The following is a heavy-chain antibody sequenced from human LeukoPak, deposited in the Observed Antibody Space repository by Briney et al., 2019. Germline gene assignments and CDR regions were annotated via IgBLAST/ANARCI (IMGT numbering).Heavy chain of an antibody. J-gene: IGHJ4*02. CDR3: ARGKISYSSGWYYYFDY. CDR2: IIPIFGTA. Sequence: SVKVSCKASGGTFSSYAISWMRQAPGQGLEWMGGIIPIFGTANYAQKFQGRVTITADKSTSTAYMELSSLRSEDTAVYYCARGKISYSSGWYYYFDYWGQGTLVTVSS. V-gene: IGHV1-69*06. D-gene: IGHD6-19*01. CDR1: GGTFSSYA.